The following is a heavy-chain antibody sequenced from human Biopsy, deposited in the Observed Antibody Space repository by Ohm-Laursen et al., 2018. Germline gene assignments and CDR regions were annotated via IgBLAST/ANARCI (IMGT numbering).Heavy chain of an antibody. V-gene: IGHV4-61*01. J-gene: IGHJ4*02. CDR2: IYYTGST. D-gene: IGHD3-16*01. CDR1: GGSISSNYYY. Sequence: SDTLSLTCTVSGGSISSNYYYWTWIRQSPGKGLEWIGYIYYTGSTNHNPSVKSRVTISVDTSKNQFSLKLNSVTAADTAVYFCARDSRGGHLNTTLITGKNLDSWGQGILVTVSS. CDR3: ARDSRGGHLNTTLITGKNLDS.